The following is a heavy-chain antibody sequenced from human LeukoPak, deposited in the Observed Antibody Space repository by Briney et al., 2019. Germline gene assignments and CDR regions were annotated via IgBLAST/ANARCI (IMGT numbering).Heavy chain of an antibody. V-gene: IGHV4-59*01. CDR3: ARGSAYYNY. J-gene: IGHJ4*02. D-gene: IGHD3-3*01. CDR2: ISSGGST. CDR1: SGSINTYF. Sequence: SETLSLTCTVSSGSINTYFWSWIRQPPGKGLEWIGYISSGGSTNYNPSLKSRVTISVDTSKNQFSLKLSSVTAADTAVYYCARGSAYYNYWGQGTLVPVSS.